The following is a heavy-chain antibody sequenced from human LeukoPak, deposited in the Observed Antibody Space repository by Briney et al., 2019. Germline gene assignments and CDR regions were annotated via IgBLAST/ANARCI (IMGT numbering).Heavy chain of an antibody. V-gene: IGHV3-23*01. CDR2: ISGSGGST. J-gene: IGHJ6*04. CDR3: AELGITMIGGV. CDR1: GFTFSSYA. Sequence: GGSLRLSCAASGFTFSSYAMTWVRQAPGKGLEWVSAISGSGGSTYYADSVKGRFTISRGNAKNSLYLQMNSLRAEDTAVYYCAELGITMIGGVWGKGTTVTISS. D-gene: IGHD3-10*02.